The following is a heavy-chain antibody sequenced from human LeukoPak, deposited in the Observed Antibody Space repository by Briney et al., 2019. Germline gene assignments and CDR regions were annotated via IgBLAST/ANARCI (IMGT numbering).Heavy chain of an antibody. J-gene: IGHJ4*02. CDR1: GYTFTSYG. D-gene: IGHD3-10*01. V-gene: IGHV1-18*01. CDR3: ARDLYGSGPNHFDY. Sequence: ASVKVSCKASGYTFTSYGISWVRQASRQRLEWMGWISAYNGNTNYAQKPQGRVTMTTDTSTSTAYMELRSLRSDDTAVYYCARDLYGSGPNHFDYWGQGTLVTVSS. CDR2: ISAYNGNT.